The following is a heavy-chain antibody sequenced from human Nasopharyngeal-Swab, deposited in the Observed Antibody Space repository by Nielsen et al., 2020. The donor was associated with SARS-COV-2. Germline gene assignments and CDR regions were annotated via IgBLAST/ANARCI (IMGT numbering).Heavy chain of an antibody. J-gene: IGHJ4*02. Sequence: WIRQPPGKGLEWIGRMYTSGETYYNPSLKSRVTISEDTSKNQFSLEMRSVTAADTATYYCARDGVLSPIDYWGQGTLVTVSS. D-gene: IGHD3-3*01. CDR2: MYTSGET. CDR3: ARDGVLSPIDY. V-gene: IGHV4-61*02.